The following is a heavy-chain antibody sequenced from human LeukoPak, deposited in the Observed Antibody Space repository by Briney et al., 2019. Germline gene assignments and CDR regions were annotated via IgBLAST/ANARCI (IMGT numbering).Heavy chain of an antibody. CDR2: ISGSSSTI. CDR1: GFTFTNYG. CDR3: ARVRFGELFSDY. J-gene: IGHJ4*02. D-gene: IGHD3-10*01. Sequence: PGGSLRLSCAASGFTFTNYGMNWVRQAPGKGLEWVSYISGSSSTIYYADSVKGRFTISRDNAKNSLYLQMNSLRAEDTAVYYCARVRFGELFSDYWGQGTLVTVSS. V-gene: IGHV3-48*04.